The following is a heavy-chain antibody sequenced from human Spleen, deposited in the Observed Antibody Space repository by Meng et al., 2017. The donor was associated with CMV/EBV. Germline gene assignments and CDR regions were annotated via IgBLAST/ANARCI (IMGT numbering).Heavy chain of an antibody. D-gene: IGHD2-2*03. J-gene: IGHJ4*02. Sequence: GGSLRLSCAASGLTFSSFAMSWVRQAPGKGLEWVSGISSRGGSTYYADSVKGRFTISRDNSRNTLFLQMNSLRAEDTAIYYCAKGTLFGYCFDYWGQGALVTVSS. CDR2: ISSRGGST. CDR3: AKGTLFGYCFDY. V-gene: IGHV3-23*01. CDR1: GLTFSSFA.